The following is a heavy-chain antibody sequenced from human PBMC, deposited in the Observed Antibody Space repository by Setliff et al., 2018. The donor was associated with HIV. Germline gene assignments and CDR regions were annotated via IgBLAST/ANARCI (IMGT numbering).Heavy chain of an antibody. Sequence: ASVKVSCKASGGTLSSYVVSWVRQAPGQGLEWMGGIIGIFDTPKYAQKFQGRVTITADESTNTAYMELRSLRSEDTAVYYCARDLGGDDSRYWYFDVWGRGTLVTVSS. CDR1: GGTLSSYV. V-gene: IGHV1-69*13. J-gene: IGHJ2*01. CDR2: IIGIFDTP. D-gene: IGHD2-21*02. CDR3: ARDLGGDDSRYWYFDV.